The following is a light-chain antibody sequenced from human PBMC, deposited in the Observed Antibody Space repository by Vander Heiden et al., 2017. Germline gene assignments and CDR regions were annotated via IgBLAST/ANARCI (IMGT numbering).Light chain of an antibody. CDR1: QSVNSY. Sequence: DIVFTHSPGTLSLSPGERATLSCRASQSVNSYLAWYQQQPGQAPRLLISGVSSRATGIPDRFSGSGSGTDFTLTISRLEPEDSAVYYCQHYGGSPWAFGQGTKVEIK. J-gene: IGKJ1*01. CDR2: GVS. CDR3: QHYGGSPWA. V-gene: IGKV3-20*01.